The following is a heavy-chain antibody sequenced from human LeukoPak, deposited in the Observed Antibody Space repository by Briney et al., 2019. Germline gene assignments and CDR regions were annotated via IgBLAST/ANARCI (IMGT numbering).Heavy chain of an antibody. CDR3: ARPSGVRGAVFDY. J-gene: IGHJ4*02. D-gene: IGHD3-10*01. CDR1: GGSFSGYY. CDR2: INHSGST. Sequence: PSETLSLTYAVYGGSFSGYYWSWIRQPPGKGLEWIGEINHSGSTNYNPSLKSQVTISVDTSKNQCSLKLSSVAAADTAVYYCARPSGVRGAVFDYWGQGNLVTVSS. V-gene: IGHV4-34*01.